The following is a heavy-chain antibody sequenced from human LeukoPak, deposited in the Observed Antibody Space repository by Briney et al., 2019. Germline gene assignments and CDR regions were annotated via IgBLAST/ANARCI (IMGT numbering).Heavy chain of an antibody. CDR3: AKDSAARSDY. V-gene: IGHV3-23*01. D-gene: IGHD6-6*01. Sequence: GGSLRLSCTASGFTFIDYAMSWVRQAPGKGLEWVSAISGSGETPYSADSVKGRFTISRDNSKNTLYLQMNSLRAEDTAVYYCAKDSAARSDYWGQGTLVTVSS. CDR1: GFTFIDYA. CDR2: ISGSGETP. J-gene: IGHJ4*02.